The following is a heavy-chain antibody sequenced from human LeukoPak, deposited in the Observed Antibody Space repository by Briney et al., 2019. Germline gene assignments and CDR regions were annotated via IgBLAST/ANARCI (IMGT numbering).Heavy chain of an antibody. J-gene: IGHJ4*02. CDR3: ARQYYDILTDPNYFDS. V-gene: IGHV5-51*01. CDR1: GYRFSNYW. CDR2: ILPANSET. D-gene: IGHD3-9*01. Sequence: GESLKISCKGSGYRFSNYWIGWVRQMPGKGLEWVGIILPANSETRYSPSFQGHVTMSADKSISTAYLQWSSLKAADNAMYYCARQYYDILTDPNYFDSWGQGTLVTVSS.